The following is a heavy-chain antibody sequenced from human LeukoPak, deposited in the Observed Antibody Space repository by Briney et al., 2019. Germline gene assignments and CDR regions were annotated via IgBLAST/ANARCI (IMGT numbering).Heavy chain of an antibody. CDR3: ARDFGYNWNSAWFDP. D-gene: IGHD1-7*01. CDR2: IYYSGST. J-gene: IGHJ5*02. CDR1: GGSISSYY. V-gene: IGHV4-59*12. Sequence: SETLSLTCTVSGGSISSYYWSWIRQPPGKGLEWIGYIYYSGSTNYNPSLKSRVTISVDTSKNQFSLKLSSVTAADTAVYYCARDFGYNWNSAWFDPWGQGTLVTVSS.